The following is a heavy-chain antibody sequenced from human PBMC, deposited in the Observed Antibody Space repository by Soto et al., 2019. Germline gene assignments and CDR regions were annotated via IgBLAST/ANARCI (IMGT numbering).Heavy chain of an antibody. CDR1: GFTFSGYW. CDR3: AREAV. Sequence: EVQLVESGGGLVQPVGSLRLSCAASGFTFSGYWMSWVRQAPGKGLEWVANIKQDGSEQFYVDSVKGRFIISRDNAKNSLDLQMNSLRAEDTAVYYCAREAVWGQGTTVTVSS. CDR2: IKQDGSEQ. V-gene: IGHV3-7*05. J-gene: IGHJ6*02.